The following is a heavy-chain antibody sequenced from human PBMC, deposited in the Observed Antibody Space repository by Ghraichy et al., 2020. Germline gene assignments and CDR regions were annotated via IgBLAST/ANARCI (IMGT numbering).Heavy chain of an antibody. V-gene: IGHV3-48*01. CDR1: GFIFRSYS. CDR3: AREKVAGTYREHPMGY. CDR2: ISSTSTTI. D-gene: IGHD3-16*02. Sequence: GESLRLSCAASGFIFRSYSMNWVRQAPGKGLEWVSYISSTSTTIFYADSVKGRFTISRDNAKNSLYLQMSSLRAEDTAVYYCAREKVAGTYREHPMGYWGQGTLVTVSS. J-gene: IGHJ4*02.